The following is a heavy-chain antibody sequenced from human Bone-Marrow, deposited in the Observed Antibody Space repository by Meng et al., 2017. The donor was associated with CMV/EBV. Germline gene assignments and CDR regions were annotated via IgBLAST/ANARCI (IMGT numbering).Heavy chain of an antibody. Sequence: GGSLRLSCAASGFTFSSYSMNWVRQAPGKGLEWVGFIRSKAYGGTTEYAASVKGRFTISRDDSKSIAYLQMNSLKTEDTAVYYCTSLPYSSSRSFDDWGQGTLVTVAS. CDR2: IRSKAYGGTT. J-gene: IGHJ4*02. CDR1: GFTFSSYS. CDR3: TSLPYSSSRSFDD. D-gene: IGHD6-6*01. V-gene: IGHV3-49*04.